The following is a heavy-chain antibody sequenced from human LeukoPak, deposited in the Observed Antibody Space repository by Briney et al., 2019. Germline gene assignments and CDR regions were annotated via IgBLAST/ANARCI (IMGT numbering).Heavy chain of an antibody. D-gene: IGHD6-13*01. CDR2: IYNSGST. CDR1: GGSISSYY. Sequence: PSETLLLTCTVHGGSISSYYWSWIRQPAAKGLEWIGRIYNSGSTKYNPYLKSRVTMSVDTSKNQFSLKLSSVTAADTAVYYCARGYSSSWYLSDMDVWGKGTTVTVS. J-gene: IGHJ6*03. CDR3: ARGYSSSWYLSDMDV. V-gene: IGHV4-4*07.